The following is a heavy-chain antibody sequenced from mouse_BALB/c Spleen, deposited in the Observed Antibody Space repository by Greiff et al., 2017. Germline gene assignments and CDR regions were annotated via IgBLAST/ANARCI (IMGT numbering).Heavy chain of an antibody. CDR3: ARGTVAYFDY. D-gene: IGHD1-1*01. Sequence: VLLLESGAGLVQPGGSLKLSCAASGFSFSSYGMSWVRQTPDKRLELVATINSNGGSTYYPDSVKGRFTISRDNTKNTLYLQMSSLKSEDTAMYYCARGTVAYFDYWGQGTTVTVSS. V-gene: IGHV5-6-3*01. CDR2: INSNGGST. CDR1: GFSFSSYG. J-gene: IGHJ2*01.